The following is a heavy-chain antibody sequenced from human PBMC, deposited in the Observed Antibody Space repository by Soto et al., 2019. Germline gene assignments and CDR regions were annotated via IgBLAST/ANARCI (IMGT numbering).Heavy chain of an antibody. D-gene: IGHD6-6*01. Sequence: QVQLVQSGAEVKKPGASVKVSCKASGYTFTSYGISWVRQAPGQWLEWMGWISAYNGNTNYAQKLQGRVTMTTDTSTSTAYMELRSLRSHDTAVYYCARDHRWQYSSSSEDFDPWGQGTLVTVSS. CDR2: ISAYNGNT. CDR1: GYTFTSYG. J-gene: IGHJ5*02. V-gene: IGHV1-18*01. CDR3: ARDHRWQYSSSSEDFDP.